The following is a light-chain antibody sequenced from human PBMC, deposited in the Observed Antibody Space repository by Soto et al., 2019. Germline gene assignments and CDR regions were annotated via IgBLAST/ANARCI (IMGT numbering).Light chain of an antibody. V-gene: IGLV2-8*01. J-gene: IGLJ1*01. Sequence: QSALTQPPSASGSPGQSVTISCTGTSSDIGAYNYVSWYQQHPGKVPKLIIYEVTKRPSGVPDRFSASKSGNTASLTASGLQAEDEADYYCSSHGGANNFYVFGTGTKVT. CDR3: SSHGGANNFYV. CDR2: EVT. CDR1: SSDIGAYNY.